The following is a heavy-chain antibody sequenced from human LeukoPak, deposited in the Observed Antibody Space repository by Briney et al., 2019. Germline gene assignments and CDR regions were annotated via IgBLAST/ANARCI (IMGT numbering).Heavy chain of an antibody. CDR3: AKDLPTVTTDNGSAPPPGAFDI. V-gene: IGHV3-23*01. D-gene: IGHD4-17*01. J-gene: IGHJ3*02. Sequence: GGSLRLSCAASGFTFSSYAMSWVRQAPGKGLEWVSAISGSGGSTYYADSVKGRFTISRDNSKNTLYLQMNSLRAEDTAVYYCAKDLPTVTTDNGSAPPPGAFDIWGQGTMVTVSS. CDR1: GFTFSSYA. CDR2: ISGSGGST.